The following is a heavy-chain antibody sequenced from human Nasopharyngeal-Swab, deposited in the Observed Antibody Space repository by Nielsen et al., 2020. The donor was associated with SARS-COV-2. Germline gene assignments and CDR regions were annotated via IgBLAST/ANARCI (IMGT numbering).Heavy chain of an antibody. V-gene: IGHV1-69*13. J-gene: IGHJ5*02. Sequence: SVKVSCKASGGTFSSYAISWVRQAPGQGLEWMGGIIPIFGTANYAQKFQGRVTITADESTSTAYMELSSLRSEDTAVYYCARDGGYSYGYQGRRDWFDPWGQGTLVTVSS. CDR3: ARDGGYSYGYQGRRDWFDP. CDR2: IIPIFGTA. CDR1: GGTFSSYA. D-gene: IGHD5-18*01.